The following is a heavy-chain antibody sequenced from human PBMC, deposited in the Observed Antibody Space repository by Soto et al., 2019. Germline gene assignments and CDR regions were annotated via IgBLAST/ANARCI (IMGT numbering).Heavy chain of an antibody. CDR2: ISYDGSNK. CDR3: VKGVLGLAYHHGMGV. J-gene: IGHJ6*02. CDR1: GFTFSSYG. V-gene: IGHV3-30*18. Sequence: QVQVVESGGGVVQPGRSLRLSCAVSGFTFSSYGMHWVRQAPGKGLEWVAVISYDGSNKDYVDSVKGRFTISRDNSKNTLYLQMNSLRAEDTAVYHCVKGVLGLAYHHGMGVWGQGTTVIVSS. D-gene: IGHD2-15*01.